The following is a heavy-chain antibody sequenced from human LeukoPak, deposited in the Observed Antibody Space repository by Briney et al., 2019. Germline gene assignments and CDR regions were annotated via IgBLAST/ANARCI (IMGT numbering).Heavy chain of an antibody. CDR1: GGSVSSDSYY. D-gene: IGHD3-10*01. V-gene: IGHV4-61*01. CDR2: IYHSGST. Sequence: PSETLSLTCTVSGGSVSSDSYYWSWIRQPPGKGLEWIGYIYHSGSTNYIPSLKGRVTISVDTPKNQFSLKLSSVTAADTAVYYCARLYLVRGFLSTTDYYNGLDVWGQGTTVTVSS. J-gene: IGHJ6*02. CDR3: ARLYLVRGFLSTTDYYNGLDV.